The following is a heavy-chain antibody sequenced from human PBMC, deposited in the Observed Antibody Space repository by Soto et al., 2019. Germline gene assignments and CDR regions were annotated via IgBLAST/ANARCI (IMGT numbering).Heavy chain of an antibody. J-gene: IGHJ4*02. Sequence: SETLSLTCTVSGGSVSSGFYYWTWIRQSSGKGPEWIGYIYYSGTTSYNPSLKSRVTMSGDTSKNLFSLELNSVTAADTAVYYCSRGRYSYGIFDFWGRGTLVPVSS. CDR1: GGSVSSGFYY. V-gene: IGHV4-61*01. CDR2: IYYSGTT. CDR3: SRGRYSYGIFDF. D-gene: IGHD5-18*01.